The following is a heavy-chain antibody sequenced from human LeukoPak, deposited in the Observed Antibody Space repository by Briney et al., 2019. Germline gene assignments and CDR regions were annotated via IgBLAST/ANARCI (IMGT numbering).Heavy chain of an antibody. CDR2: IYSGGST. CDR1: GFTVSSNY. Sequence: PGGSLRLSCAASGFTVSSNYMSWVRQAPGKGLEWVSVIYSGGSTYYADSVKGRFTISRDNSKNTLYLQMNSLRAEDTAVYYCARDSHGYDGYYFDYWGQGTLVTVSS. CDR3: ARDSHGYDGYYFDY. J-gene: IGHJ4*02. V-gene: IGHV3-53*01. D-gene: IGHD5-12*01.